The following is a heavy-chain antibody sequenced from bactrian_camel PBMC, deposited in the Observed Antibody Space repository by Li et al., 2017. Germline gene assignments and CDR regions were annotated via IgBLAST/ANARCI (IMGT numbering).Heavy chain of an antibody. CDR2: ISIGDGIP. CDR3: AAAWTDFCSWGPILTQWSY. J-gene: IGHJ4*01. CDR1: GYPYSRAY. D-gene: IGHD1*01. Sequence: HVQLVESGGGSVQAGGSLTLSCLVSGYPYSRAYMAWFRQAPGQEREGVAAISIGDGIPYYADPVKDRFTISWDSAKRTLYLQMNDLRPEDTAMYYCAAAWTDFCSWGPILTQWSYWGHGTQVTVS. V-gene: IGHV3S1*01.